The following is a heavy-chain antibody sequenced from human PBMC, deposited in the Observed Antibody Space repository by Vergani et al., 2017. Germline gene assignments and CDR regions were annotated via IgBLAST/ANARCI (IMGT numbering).Heavy chain of an antibody. J-gene: IGHJ4*02. CDR2: IHSSGTT. CDR3: ARGGYGGKKVYFDY. CDR1: GGSITSGSFY. D-gene: IGHD4-23*01. V-gene: IGHV4-61*02. Sequence: QVQLHESGPGLVKPSQTLSLTCTVSGGSITSGSFYWSWIRQPAGKGLEWIGRIHSSGTTNYNPSLKSRVTISVDTSKNQFSLKLSSVTAADTAVYYCARGGYGGKKVYFDYWGQGTLVTVSS.